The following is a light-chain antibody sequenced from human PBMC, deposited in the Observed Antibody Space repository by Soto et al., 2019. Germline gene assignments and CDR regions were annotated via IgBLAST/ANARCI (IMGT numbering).Light chain of an antibody. J-gene: IGKJ3*01. V-gene: IGKV1-8*01. CDR3: QQYYNYPLT. CDR1: QSISSY. CDR2: AAS. Sequence: AIRMTQSPSSFSASTGDRVTITCRASQSISSYLAWYQQKPGKAPKLLIYAASTLQIGVPSRFSGSGSGTDFTLTISCLQSEDFATYYCQQYYNYPLTFGPGTKVDIK.